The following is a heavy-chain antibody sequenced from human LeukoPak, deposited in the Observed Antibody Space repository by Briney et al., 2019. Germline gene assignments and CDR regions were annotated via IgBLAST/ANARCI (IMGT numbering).Heavy chain of an antibody. D-gene: IGHD4-23*01. Sequence: SETLSLTCTVSGGSISSSSYYWGWIRQPPGKGLEWIGSIYYSGSTYYNPSLKSRVTISVDTSKNQFSLKLSSVTAADTAVYYCARDFNRGGDFWGQGTLVTVSS. J-gene: IGHJ4*02. CDR2: IYYSGST. CDR3: ARDFNRGGDF. CDR1: GGSISSSSYY. V-gene: IGHV4-39*07.